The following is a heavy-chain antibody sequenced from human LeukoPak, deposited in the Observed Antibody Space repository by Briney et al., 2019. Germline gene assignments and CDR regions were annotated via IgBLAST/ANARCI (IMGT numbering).Heavy chain of an antibody. D-gene: IGHD1-26*01. Sequence: PSETLSLTCTVSGGSISSYYWSWIRQPAGEGLEWIGRIYTSGSTNCNPSLKSRVTMSVDTSKNQFSLKLSSVTAADTAVYYCARDEWELQFDCWGQGTLVTVSS. CDR1: GGSISSYY. CDR3: ARDEWELQFDC. CDR2: IYTSGST. J-gene: IGHJ4*02. V-gene: IGHV4-4*07.